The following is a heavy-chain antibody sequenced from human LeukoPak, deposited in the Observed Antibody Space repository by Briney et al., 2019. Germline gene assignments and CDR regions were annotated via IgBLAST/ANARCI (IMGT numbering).Heavy chain of an antibody. J-gene: IGHJ4*02. V-gene: IGHV3-74*01. Sequence: GGSQRLSCAASGSTFNTHWMRWVRQAPGKGLVWVSGINSDGSSTSYADSVKGRFTISRDNAKNTLFLQMNSLRAEDTAVYYCARVAYSYGLLDYWGQGTLVTVSS. D-gene: IGHD2-15*01. CDR1: GSTFNTHW. CDR2: INSDGSST. CDR3: ARVAYSYGLLDY.